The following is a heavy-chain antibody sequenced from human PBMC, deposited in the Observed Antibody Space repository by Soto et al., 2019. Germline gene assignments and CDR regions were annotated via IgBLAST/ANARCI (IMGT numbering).Heavy chain of an antibody. V-gene: IGHV3-23*01. D-gene: IGHD3-10*01. CDR3: AKIRSRAGSGSLHIRGYYFDY. CDR2: ISGSGGST. J-gene: IGHJ4*02. CDR1: GFTFSSYA. Sequence: PGGSLRLSCAASGFTFSSYAMSWVRQAPGKGLEWVSAISGSGGSTYYADSVKGRFTISRDNSKNTLYLQMNSLRAEDTAVYYCAKIRSRAGSGSLHIRGYYFDYWGQGTLVTVSS.